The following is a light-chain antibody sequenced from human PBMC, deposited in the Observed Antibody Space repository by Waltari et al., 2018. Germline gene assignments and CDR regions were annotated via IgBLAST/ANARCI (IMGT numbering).Light chain of an antibody. V-gene: IGKV3-20*01. Sequence: EIVLTQSPGTLSVSPGERVTLSCRASQNVDSNYLAWYRQQPGQAPRLLIYAASNKGHGIPDRFSGSGSGTDFTLTISRLEPEDFAMYYCQQYGYSGRLTFGGGTKVEI. CDR1: QNVDSNY. CDR3: QQYGYSGRLT. J-gene: IGKJ4*01. CDR2: AAS.